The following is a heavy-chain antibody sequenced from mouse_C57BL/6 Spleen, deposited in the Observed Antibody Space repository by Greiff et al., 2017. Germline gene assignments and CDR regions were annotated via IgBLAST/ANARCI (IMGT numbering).Heavy chain of an antibody. CDR2: ISSGSSTI. Sequence: EVKVEESGGGLVKPGGSLKLSCAASGFTFSDYGMHWVRQAPEKGLEWVAYISSGSSTIYYADTVKGRFTISRDNAKNTLSLQMTSLRSEDTAMYYCARGLTGDYWGQGTTLTVSS. V-gene: IGHV5-17*01. J-gene: IGHJ2*01. CDR1: GFTFSDYG. CDR3: ARGLTGDY. D-gene: IGHD3-3*01.